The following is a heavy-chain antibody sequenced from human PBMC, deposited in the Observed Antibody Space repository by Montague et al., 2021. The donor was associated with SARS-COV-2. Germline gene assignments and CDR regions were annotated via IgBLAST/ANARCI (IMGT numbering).Heavy chain of an antibody. CDR2: ISGSGGST. D-gene: IGHD3-22*01. Sequence: SLRLSCAASGFSFTIHAMSWVRQAPGKGLEWVSAISGSGGSTYYADSVKGRFTISRDNSKNTLYLQMNSLRAEDTAVYYCAKGGERITMIVVVITLAGFDYWGQGTLVTVSS. CDR3: AKGGERITMIVVVITLAGFDY. CDR1: GFSFTIHA. J-gene: IGHJ4*02. V-gene: IGHV3-23*01.